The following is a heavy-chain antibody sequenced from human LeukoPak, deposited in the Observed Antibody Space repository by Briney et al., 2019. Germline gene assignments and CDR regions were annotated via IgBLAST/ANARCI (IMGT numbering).Heavy chain of an antibody. Sequence: GESLKISCKGSGYSFTSYWIGWVRQMPGKGLEWMGIIYPGDSDTRYSPSFQGQVTISADKSISTAYLQWSSLKASDTAMYYCARHLSRDSSPNPTPPDYWGQGTLVTVSS. CDR3: ARHLSRDSSPNPTPPDY. CDR2: IYPGDSDT. J-gene: IGHJ4*02. D-gene: IGHD6-13*01. V-gene: IGHV5-51*01. CDR1: GYSFTSYW.